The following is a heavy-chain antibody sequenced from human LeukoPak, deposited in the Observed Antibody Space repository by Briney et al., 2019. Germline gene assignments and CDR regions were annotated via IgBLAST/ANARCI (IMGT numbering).Heavy chain of an antibody. CDR1: GGSISNYY. CDR3: ARGTYYDFWSGSLYGMDV. Sequence: SETLSLTCTVSGGSISNYYWSWIRQPPGKGLEWIGYIHYSGSTNCNPALKSRVTISVDTSKNQFSLKLSSVTAADTAVYYCARGTYYDFWSGSLYGMDVWGQGTTVTVSS. CDR2: IHYSGST. J-gene: IGHJ6*02. V-gene: IGHV4-59*12. D-gene: IGHD3-3*01.